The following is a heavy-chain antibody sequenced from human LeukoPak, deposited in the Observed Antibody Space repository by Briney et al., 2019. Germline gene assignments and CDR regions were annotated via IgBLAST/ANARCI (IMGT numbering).Heavy chain of an antibody. CDR1: GGSISSGNW. V-gene: IGHV4-4*02. CDR3: ARGGAVAGTYDY. D-gene: IGHD6-19*01. CDR2: IYHIGST. J-gene: IGHJ4*02. Sequence: PSGTLSLTCAVSGGSISSGNWWSWVRQPPGKGLEWIGEIYHIGSTNYNPSLKSRVTISVDRSKDLFSLNLSSVTAADTAVYYCARGGAVAGTYDYWGQGTLVTVSS.